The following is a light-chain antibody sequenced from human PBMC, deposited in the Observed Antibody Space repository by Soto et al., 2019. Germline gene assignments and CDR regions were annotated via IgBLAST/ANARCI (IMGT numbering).Light chain of an antibody. CDR1: QSVSSSY. J-gene: IGKJ1*01. Sequence: EIELTQSPGTLSLSPGERATLSCRASQSVSSSYVAWYQQKPGQAPRLLIYGASSRATGIPDRFSGSGSGTDFTLTISRLEPEDFAVYYCQQYASSPTWTFGQGTKVEIK. CDR3: QQYASSPTWT. V-gene: IGKV3-20*01. CDR2: GAS.